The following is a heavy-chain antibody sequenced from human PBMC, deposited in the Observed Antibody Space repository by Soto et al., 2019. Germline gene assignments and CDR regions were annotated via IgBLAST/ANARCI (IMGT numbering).Heavy chain of an antibody. Sequence: XVSLRLACAASGLTFSSYAMSWVRQAPGKGLEWVSAISGSGGSTYYADSVKGRFTISRDNSKNTLYLQMNSLRAEDTAVYYCEKDPSSSRGSFDYWGQGTLVTVSS. CDR3: EKDPSSSRGSFDY. CDR2: ISGSGGST. D-gene: IGHD6-13*01. CDR1: GLTFSSYA. J-gene: IGHJ4*02. V-gene: IGHV3-23*01.